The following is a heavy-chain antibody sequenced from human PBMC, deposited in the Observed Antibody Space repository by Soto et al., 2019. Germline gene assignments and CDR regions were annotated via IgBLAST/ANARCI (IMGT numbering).Heavy chain of an antibody. CDR3: ARVGPRKSPPQALTYGMDV. D-gene: IGHD1-26*01. V-gene: IGHV1-69*13. Sequence: GASVKVSCKASGGTFSSYAISWVRQAPGQGLEWMGGIIPIFGTANYAQKFQGRVTITADESTSTAYMELSSLRSEDTAVYYCARVGPRKSPPQALTYGMDVWGQGTTVTVSS. CDR1: GGTFSSYA. J-gene: IGHJ6*02. CDR2: IIPIFGTA.